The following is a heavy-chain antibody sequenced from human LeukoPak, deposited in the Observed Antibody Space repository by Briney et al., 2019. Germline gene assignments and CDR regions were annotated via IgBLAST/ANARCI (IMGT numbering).Heavy chain of an antibody. Sequence: KPGGSLRLSCAASGFTFSSYRMNWVPQAPGKGLEWVSSISSSSSYIYYADSVRGRFTISRDNAKNSLYLQMNSLRAEDTAVYYCAKSSGSYYFDYWGQGTLVTVSS. CDR3: AKSSGSYYFDY. CDR2: ISSSSSYI. CDR1: GFTFSSYR. V-gene: IGHV3-21*01. J-gene: IGHJ4*02. D-gene: IGHD1-26*01.